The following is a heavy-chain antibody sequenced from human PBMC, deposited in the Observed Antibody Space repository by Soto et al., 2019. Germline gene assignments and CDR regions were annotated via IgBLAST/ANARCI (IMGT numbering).Heavy chain of an antibody. V-gene: IGHV2-5*02. D-gene: IGHD4-17*01. Sequence: SGATLVNATQTLTLTCTFSGFSLSTSGVGVGWIRQPTGKALEWLALIYWGDDKRYSPCLKSRLTITKDTSKNQVVLTMTNMDPVDTGTYYGAHRPYGDYPIDCWGQGTLVSVSS. CDR2: IYWGDDK. J-gene: IGHJ4*02. CDR1: GFSLSTSGVG. CDR3: AHRPYGDYPIDC.